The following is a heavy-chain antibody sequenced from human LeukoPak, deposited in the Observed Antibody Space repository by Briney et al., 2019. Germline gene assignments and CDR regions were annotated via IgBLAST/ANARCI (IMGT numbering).Heavy chain of an antibody. CDR1: RYNFTSYR. J-gene: IGHJ4*02. V-gene: IGHV5-51*01. CDR3: ARFPEIYCGGDCYYYFDY. D-gene: IGHD2-21*02. CDR2: IYPGDSDT. Sequence: GESLKISCKGSRYNFTSYRIGWVRQMPGKGLEWMGIIYPGDSDTRYSPSFQGQVTISADKSISTAYLQWSSLKASDTAMYYCARFPEIYCGGDCYYYFDYWGQGTLVTVSS.